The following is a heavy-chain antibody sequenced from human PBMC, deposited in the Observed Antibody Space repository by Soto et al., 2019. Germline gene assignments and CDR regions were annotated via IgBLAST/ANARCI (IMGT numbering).Heavy chain of an antibody. D-gene: IGHD3-3*01. V-gene: IGHV3-23*01. J-gene: IGHJ3*02. CDR2: ISGSGGST. CDR3: AKVFSAFFDAFDI. Sequence: GGSLRLSCVASGFTFSSYAMSWVRQAPGKGLEWVSAISGSGGSTYYADSVKGRFTISRDNSKNTLYLQMNSLRAEDTAVYYCAKVFSAFFDAFDIWGQGTMVTVSS. CDR1: GFTFSSYA.